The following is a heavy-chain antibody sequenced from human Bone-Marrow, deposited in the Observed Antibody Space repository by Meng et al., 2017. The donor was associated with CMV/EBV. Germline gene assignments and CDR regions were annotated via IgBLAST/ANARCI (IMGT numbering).Heavy chain of an antibody. V-gene: IGHV1-8*03. D-gene: IGHD4-11*01. J-gene: IGHJ6*02. CDR3: ARGHTITTSYSSGMDV. CDR1: GYTFTSYD. CDR2: MNPNSGNT. Sequence: ASVTVSCKASGYTFTSYDINWVRQATGQGLEWMGWMNPNSGNTGYAQKFQGRFTITRNTSISTAYMELSSLRSEDTAVYYGARGHTITTSYSSGMDVWGQGTTVTVSS.